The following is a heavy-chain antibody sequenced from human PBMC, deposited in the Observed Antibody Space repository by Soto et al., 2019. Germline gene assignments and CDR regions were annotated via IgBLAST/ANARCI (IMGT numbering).Heavy chain of an antibody. CDR3: AREPTDDAFAI. Sequence: GGSLRLSCAASGFTVSSNYMSWVSQAPGKGLEWVSVIYSGGSTYYADSVKGRFTISRDNSKNTLYLQMNSLRAEDTAVYYCAREPTDDAFAIWGQGTMVTVSS. CDR2: IYSGGST. CDR1: GFTVSSNY. D-gene: IGHD4-17*01. V-gene: IGHV3-66*01. J-gene: IGHJ3*02.